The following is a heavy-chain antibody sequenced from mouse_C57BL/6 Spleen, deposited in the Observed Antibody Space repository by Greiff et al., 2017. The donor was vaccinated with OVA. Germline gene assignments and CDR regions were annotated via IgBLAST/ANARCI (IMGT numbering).Heavy chain of an antibody. J-gene: IGHJ1*03. CDR1: GYTFTSYW. D-gene: IGHD2-4*01. Sequence: QVQLQQPGTELVKPGASVKLSCKASGYTFTSYWMHWVKQRPGQGLEWIGNINPSNGGTNYNEKFKSKATLTVDKSSSTAYMQLSSLTSEDSAVYYCARGIYDYDEGYWYFDVWGTGTTVTVSS. CDR3: ARGIYDYDEGYWYFDV. CDR2: INPSNGGT. V-gene: IGHV1-53*01.